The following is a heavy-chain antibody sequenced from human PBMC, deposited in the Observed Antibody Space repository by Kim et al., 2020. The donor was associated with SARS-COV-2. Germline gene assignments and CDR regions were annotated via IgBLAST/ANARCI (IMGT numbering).Heavy chain of an antibody. Sequence: AGSVKGRFTISRDNSKNTLYLQMNSLRAEDTAVYFCAKDQWYGGGPDEWWGQGTLVTVSS. J-gene: IGHJ4*02. V-gene: IGHV3-23*01. CDR3: AKDQWYGGGPDEW. D-gene: IGHD2-21*01.